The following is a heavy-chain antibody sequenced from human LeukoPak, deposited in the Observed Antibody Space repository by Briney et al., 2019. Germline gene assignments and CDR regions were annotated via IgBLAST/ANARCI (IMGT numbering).Heavy chain of an antibody. CDR3: ARDAGTMVRGIIGGY. Sequence: SVKVSCKASGGTFSSYAISWVRQAPGQGLEWMGRIIPILGIANYAQKFQGRVTITADKSTSTAYMELSSLRSEDTAVYYCARDAGTMVRGIIGGYWGQGTLVTVSS. V-gene: IGHV1-69*04. J-gene: IGHJ4*02. D-gene: IGHD3-10*01. CDR1: GGTFSSYA. CDR2: IIPILGIA.